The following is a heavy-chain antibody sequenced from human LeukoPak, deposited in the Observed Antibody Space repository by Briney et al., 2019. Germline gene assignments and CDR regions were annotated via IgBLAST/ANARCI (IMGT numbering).Heavy chain of an antibody. D-gene: IGHD5-18*01. CDR1: GGSISSSSYY. CDR3: ARDLDTAMVF. J-gene: IGHJ4*02. CDR2: IYYSGST. V-gene: IGHV4-39*07. Sequence: SETLSLTCSVSGGSISSSSYYWGWIRQPPGKGLEWIGSIYYSGSTYYNPSLKGRVTISVDTSKNQFSLKLSSVTAAGTAVYYCARDLDTAMVFWGQGTLVTVPS.